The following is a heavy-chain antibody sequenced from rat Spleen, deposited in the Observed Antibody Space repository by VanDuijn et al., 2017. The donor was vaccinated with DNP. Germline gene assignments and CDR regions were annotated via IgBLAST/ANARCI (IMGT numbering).Heavy chain of an antibody. Sequence: EVQLVESGGGLVQPGRSLKLSCAASGFTFSDYYMAWVRQAPTKGLELVAYISYAGVTTYYGDSGKGRFTISRDNAKSTLYLQMDSLRSEDTATYYCATHDSATDYYYGALDAWGQGTSVTVSS. V-gene: IGHV5-20*01. CDR2: ISYAGVTT. J-gene: IGHJ4*01. CDR3: ATHDSATDYYYGALDA. CDR1: GFTFSDYY. D-gene: IGHD1-6*01.